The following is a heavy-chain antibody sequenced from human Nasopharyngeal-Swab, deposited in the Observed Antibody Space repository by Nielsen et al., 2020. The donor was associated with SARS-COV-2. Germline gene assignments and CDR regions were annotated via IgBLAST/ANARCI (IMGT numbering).Heavy chain of an antibody. V-gene: IGHV6-1*01. Sequence: LETLSLTCAISGDSVSSNSAAWNWIRQSPSRGLEWLGRTYYRSKWHNDYAVSVKSRITINPDTSKNQFSLQLNSVTPEDTAVYYCARAQDLWLPGVGDYYYYYYGMDVWGQGTTVTVSS. CDR1: GDSVSSNSAA. D-gene: IGHD3-16*01. CDR3: ARAQDLWLPGVGDYYYYYYGMDV. J-gene: IGHJ6*02. CDR2: TYYRSKWHN.